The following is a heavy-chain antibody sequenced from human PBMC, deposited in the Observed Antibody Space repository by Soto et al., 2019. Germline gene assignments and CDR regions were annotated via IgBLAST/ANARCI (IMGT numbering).Heavy chain of an antibody. V-gene: IGHV1-18*01. CDR3: ARQITIFGMIIADFDY. Sequence: VQLVQSGGEVKKPGDSVKVSCKASGYIFTSYGITWVRQAPGQGLEWMGWIGTHNIDTNYAQKFQGRVTLTLDTSTSTAYMELRSLRSDDTAVYYCARQITIFGMIIADFDYWGQGTLVTVSA. J-gene: IGHJ4*02. CDR2: IGTHNIDT. CDR1: GYIFTSYG. D-gene: IGHD3-3*01.